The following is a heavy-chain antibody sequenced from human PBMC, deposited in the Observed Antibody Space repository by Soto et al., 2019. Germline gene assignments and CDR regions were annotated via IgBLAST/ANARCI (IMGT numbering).Heavy chain of an antibody. CDR1: GYNFASFG. Sequence: GASVKVSCKASGYNFASFGITWVRQSPGRGLEWMGWISTYSGKTDYAETLQGRVTMTTDTSASTVYMELRNLRSDDTAVYYCARGLTSTRHGLWGQGTLVTVSS. CDR2: ISTYSGKT. V-gene: IGHV1-18*04. J-gene: IGHJ1*01. D-gene: IGHD6-6*01. CDR3: ARGLTSTRHGL.